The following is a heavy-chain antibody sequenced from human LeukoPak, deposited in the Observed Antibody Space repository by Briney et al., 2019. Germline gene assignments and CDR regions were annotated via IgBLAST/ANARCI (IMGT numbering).Heavy chain of an antibody. CDR3: AKDMDHDYDDYGFDY. V-gene: IGHV3-30*18. Sequence: GGSLRLSCVVSGFSFSSYGMHWVRQAPGKGLEWVAVISYDGSSKYYADSVKGRCTISRDNSKNTVYLQMNSLRAEDTAVYYCAKDMDHDYDDYGFDYWGQGTPVTVSS. D-gene: IGHD4-17*01. CDR2: ISYDGSSK. J-gene: IGHJ4*02. CDR1: GFSFSSYG.